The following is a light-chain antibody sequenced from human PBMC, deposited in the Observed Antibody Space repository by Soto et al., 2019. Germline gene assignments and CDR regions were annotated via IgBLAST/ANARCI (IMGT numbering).Light chain of an antibody. CDR1: QSILYSSNNKNY. V-gene: IGKV4-1*01. CDR3: QQYDSTPLT. J-gene: IGKJ4*02. CDR2: WAS. Sequence: DIVMTQSPDSLAVSLGERATINCKSSQSILYSSNNKNYLAWYQQKPGQPLNLLIYWASTRESGVPDRFSGSGSGTDFTVTISMRQAEDVVYYYCQQYDSTPLTCGGGTKLEIK.